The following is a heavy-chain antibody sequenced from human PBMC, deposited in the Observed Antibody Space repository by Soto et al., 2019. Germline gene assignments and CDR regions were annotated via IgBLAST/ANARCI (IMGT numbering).Heavy chain of an antibody. V-gene: IGHV4-4*02. CDR2: IYHSGST. CDR3: ARVTGDSSVYYYSDWYFDL. J-gene: IGHJ2*01. D-gene: IGHD3-22*01. Sequence: QVQLQESGPGLVKPSGTLSLTCAVSGGSISSSNRWSWVRQPPGKGLEWIGEIYHSGSTNYNPSLKSRVTISVDKSKNQFSLKLSSVTAADTAVYYCARVTGDSSVYYYSDWYFDLWGRGTLVTVSS. CDR1: GGSISSSNR.